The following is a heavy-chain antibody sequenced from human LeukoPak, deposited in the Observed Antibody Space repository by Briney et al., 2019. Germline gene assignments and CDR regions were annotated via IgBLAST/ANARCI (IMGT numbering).Heavy chain of an antibody. CDR2: INPSSGGT. D-gene: IGHD2-8*01. J-gene: IGHJ4*02. CDR1: GYTFTDYY. Sequence: GASVKVSCKASGYTFTDYYMEWVRQAPGQGLEWMGWINPSSGGTNYAQKFQGRVTMTRDTSISTAYMELSRLRSDDTAVYYCARVRSYCTNGVCYWDLDYWGQGTLVTVSS. CDR3: ARVRSYCTNGVCYWDLDY. V-gene: IGHV1-2*02.